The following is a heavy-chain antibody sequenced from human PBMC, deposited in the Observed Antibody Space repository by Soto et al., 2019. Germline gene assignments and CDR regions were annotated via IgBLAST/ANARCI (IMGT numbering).Heavy chain of an antibody. V-gene: IGHV1-46*01. J-gene: IGHJ6*02. CDR1: GYTFTSYY. CDR3: ARDQNYCSGGSCYLATRRGMDV. Sequence: ASVKVSCKASGYTFTSYYMHWVRQAPGQGLEWMGIINPSGGSTSYAQKFQGRVTMTRDTSTSTVYMELSSLRSEDTAVYYCARDQNYCSGGSCYLATRRGMDVWGQGTTVTVSS. CDR2: INPSGGST. D-gene: IGHD2-15*01.